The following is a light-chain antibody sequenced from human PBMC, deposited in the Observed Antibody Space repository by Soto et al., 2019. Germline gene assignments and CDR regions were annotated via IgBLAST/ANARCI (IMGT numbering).Light chain of an antibody. CDR1: QNIRSNY. V-gene: IGKV3-20*01. CDR2: DAS. CDR3: QQYGGSPIS. Sequence: EIVLTQSPSTLSLSPGERAILSCRASQNIRSNYLAWYQQKPGQAPRLLISDASTRAAGIPDRLSGSGSGTDFTLTISRLEPEDFAVYYCQQYGGSPISFGQGTRLEI. J-gene: IGKJ5*01.